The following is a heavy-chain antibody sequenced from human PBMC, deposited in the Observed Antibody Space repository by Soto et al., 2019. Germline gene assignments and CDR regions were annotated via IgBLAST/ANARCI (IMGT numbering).Heavy chain of an antibody. D-gene: IGHD3-3*01. CDR2: IYYSGST. CDR1: GGSISSYY. Sequence: SETLSLTCTVSGGSISSYYWSWIQQPPGKGLEWIGYIYYSGSTNYNPSLKSRVTISVDTSKNQFSLKLSSVTAADTAVYYCAGYDFWSGYFDYWGQGTLVTVSS. J-gene: IGHJ4*02. V-gene: IGHV4-59*08. CDR3: AGYDFWSGYFDY.